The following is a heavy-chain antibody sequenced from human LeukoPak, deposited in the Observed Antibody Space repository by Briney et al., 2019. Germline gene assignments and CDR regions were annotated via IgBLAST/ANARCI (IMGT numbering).Heavy chain of an antibody. CDR2: INPNSGGT. J-gene: IGHJ4*02. CDR3: ARGTVDTAMVMDY. D-gene: IGHD5-18*01. Sequence: ASVKVSCKASGYTFTGYYMHWVRQAPGQGLEWMGWINPNSGGTNYAQKFQGRVIMTRDTSISTAYMELSRLRSDDTAVYYCARGTVDTAMVMDYWGQGTLVTVSS. CDR1: GYTFTGYY. V-gene: IGHV1-2*02.